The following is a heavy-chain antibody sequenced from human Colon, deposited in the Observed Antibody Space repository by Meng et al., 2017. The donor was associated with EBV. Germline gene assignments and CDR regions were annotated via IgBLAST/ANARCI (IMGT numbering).Heavy chain of an antibody. V-gene: IGHV4-39*07. CDR3: ARDGPLL. Sequence: QVQLQGAGPGLLRPSGTLSLACGVSGDSISGSGDYWGWVRQPPGKGLEWIGNIYYTGSTYYNPSLKSRVTISVDTSKNQFSLKVTSMTAADTAVYYCARDGPLLWGPGTLVTVSS. J-gene: IGHJ4*02. CDR1: GDSISGSGDY. CDR2: IYYTGST.